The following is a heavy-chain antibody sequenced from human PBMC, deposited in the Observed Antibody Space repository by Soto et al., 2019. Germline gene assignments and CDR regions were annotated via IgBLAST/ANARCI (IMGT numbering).Heavy chain of an antibody. CDR1: GFTFSSYG. D-gene: IGHD3-10*01. V-gene: IGHV3-33*01. Sequence: PGGSLRLSCAASGFTFSSYGMHWVRQAPGRGLEWVAVIWYDGSNKYYADSVKGRFTISRDNSKNTLYLQMNSLRAEDTAVYYCARASRITMVRGVIPYYYGMDVWGQGTTGTVSS. J-gene: IGHJ6*02. CDR3: ARASRITMVRGVIPYYYGMDV. CDR2: IWYDGSNK.